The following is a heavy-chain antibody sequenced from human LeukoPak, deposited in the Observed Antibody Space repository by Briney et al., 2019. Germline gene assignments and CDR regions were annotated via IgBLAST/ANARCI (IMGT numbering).Heavy chain of an antibody. D-gene: IGHD5-18*01. V-gene: IGHV3-23*01. J-gene: IGHJ4*02. CDR3: AKDGEIQLWTSSNPAYYFDY. CDR2: ISGSGGST. CDR1: GFTFSSYA. Sequence: GGSLRLSCAASGFTFSSYAMSWVRQAPGKGLEWVSAISGSGGSTYYADSVKGRFTISRDNSKNTLYLQMNSLRAEDTAVYYCAKDGEIQLWTSSNPAYYFDYWGQGTLVTVSS.